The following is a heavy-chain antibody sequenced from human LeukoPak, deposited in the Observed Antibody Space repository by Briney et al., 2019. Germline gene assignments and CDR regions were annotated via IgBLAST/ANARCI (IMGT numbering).Heavy chain of an antibody. Sequence: PGGSLRLSCAASGFTFSNYYMSWVRQAPGRGLEWVSAISGTGGSTYYADSVKGRFTISRDNSKNTLYLQMNSLRAEDTAVYYCAKGNDYYDSGGYRGPFDPWGQGTLVTVSS. J-gene: IGHJ5*02. CDR2: ISGTGGST. D-gene: IGHD3-22*01. CDR3: AKGNDYYDSGGYRGPFDP. V-gene: IGHV3-23*01. CDR1: GFTFSNYY.